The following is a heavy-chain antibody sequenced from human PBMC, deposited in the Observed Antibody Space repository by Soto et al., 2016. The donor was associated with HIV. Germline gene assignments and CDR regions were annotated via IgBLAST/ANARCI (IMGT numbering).Heavy chain of an antibody. CDR1: AFTFRNYG. CDR2: IWSDGSRK. CDR3: ARDGYVTTGSWTT. V-gene: IGHV3-33*01. D-gene: IGHD4-17*01. Sequence: VQLVESGGGVVQPGRSLRLSCAASAFTFRNYGMHWVRQSPGKGLEWVAVIWSDGSRKYYGDSVKGRFTISRDNSKNTLYLQMNSLRPEDTAVYYCARDGYVTTGSWTTWGQGTLVTVSS. J-gene: IGHJ4*02.